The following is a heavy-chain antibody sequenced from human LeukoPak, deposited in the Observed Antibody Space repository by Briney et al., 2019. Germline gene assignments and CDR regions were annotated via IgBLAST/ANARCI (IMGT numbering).Heavy chain of an antibody. Sequence: GGSLRLSCAASGFTFSSYSIHWVRQTPGKGLEWVSYISSSGSTIYYADSVKGRFTISRDNAKNSLYLQMNSLRAEDTAVYYCARDPYYGDYVVWGQGTLVTVSS. J-gene: IGHJ4*02. CDR1: GFTFSSYS. CDR3: ARDPYYGDYVV. CDR2: ISSSGSTI. D-gene: IGHD4-17*01. V-gene: IGHV3-48*04.